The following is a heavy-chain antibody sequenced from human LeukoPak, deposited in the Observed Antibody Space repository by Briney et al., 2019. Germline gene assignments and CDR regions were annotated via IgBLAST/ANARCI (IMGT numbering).Heavy chain of an antibody. Sequence: APVKVSCKASGYTFTGYYMHWVRQAPGQGPEWLGWINPNSGGTNYAQEFQGRVSMTRDTSISTAYMELSRLRSDDTAVYYCAKGEQQLVNYWGQGTLVTVSS. D-gene: IGHD6-13*01. CDR3: AKGEQQLVNY. V-gene: IGHV1-2*02. CDR2: INPNSGGT. J-gene: IGHJ4*02. CDR1: GYTFTGYY.